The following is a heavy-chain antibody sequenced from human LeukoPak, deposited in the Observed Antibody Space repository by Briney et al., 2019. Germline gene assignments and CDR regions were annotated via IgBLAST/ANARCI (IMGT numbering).Heavy chain of an antibody. V-gene: IGHV3-23*01. CDR2: ISGSGGST. J-gene: IGHJ4*02. CDR1: GFTFSSYG. D-gene: IGHD3-22*01. Sequence: GGSLRLSCAASGFTFSSYGMSWVRQAPGKGLEWVSAISGSGGSTYYADSVKGRFTISRDNSKNTLYLQMNSLRAEDTAVYYCAKEADYYYDSSGYEYCLDYWGQGTLVTVSS. CDR3: AKEADYYYDSSGYEYCLDY.